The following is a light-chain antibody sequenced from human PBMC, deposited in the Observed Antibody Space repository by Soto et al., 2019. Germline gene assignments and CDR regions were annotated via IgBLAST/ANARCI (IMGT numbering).Light chain of an antibody. CDR2: LGS. CDR1: RSLLNSNGYNC. V-gene: IGKV2-28*01. CDR3: MQALEPPLT. J-gene: IGKJ4*01. Sequence: DIVMPQSPLSLPVTPGESASISCRSSRSLLNSNGYNCLDWYLQKPGQSPQLLIHLGSSRASWGPDRFSGGGSGKDFTLKISRVEAEDVGVYYCMQALEPPLTFGGVTKVEI.